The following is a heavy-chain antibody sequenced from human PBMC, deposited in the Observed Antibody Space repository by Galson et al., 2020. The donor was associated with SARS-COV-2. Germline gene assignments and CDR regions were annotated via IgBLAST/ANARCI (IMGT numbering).Heavy chain of an antibody. CDR1: YY. Sequence: YYWTWIRQSPGRGLEWIGYIYQTGSTNYNPSLKSRVAISLDTSKNQFSLKVTAVTAADTAVYYCARGGYTFAIWGQGTLVTVAS. CDR2: IYQTGST. J-gene: IGHJ4*02. D-gene: IGHD5-18*01. V-gene: IGHV4-59*01. CDR3: ARGGYTFAI.